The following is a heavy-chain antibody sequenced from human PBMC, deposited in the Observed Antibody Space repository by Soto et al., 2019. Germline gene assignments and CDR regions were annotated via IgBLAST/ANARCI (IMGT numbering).Heavy chain of an antibody. Sequence: QVQLQESGPGLVKPSDTLSLTCAVSGYSISSSNWWGWIRQPPGKGLEWIGYIYYSGSTYYNPSHISRVPMSVDTPKTRFSLKLSPVTAVDTAVYCCARTGNYYGDGGWFDPWGQGTLVTVSS. J-gene: IGHJ5*02. CDR1: GYSISSSNW. CDR3: ARTGNYYGDGGWFDP. CDR2: IYYSGST. D-gene: IGHD4-17*01. V-gene: IGHV4-28*01.